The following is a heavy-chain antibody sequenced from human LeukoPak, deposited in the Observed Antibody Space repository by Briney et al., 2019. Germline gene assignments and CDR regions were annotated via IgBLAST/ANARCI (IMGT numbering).Heavy chain of an antibody. CDR1: GYTFTSYY. V-gene: IGHV1-46*01. D-gene: IGHD4-17*01. Sequence: ASVKVPCKASGYTFTSYYMHWVRQAPGQGLEWMGIINPSGGSTSYAQKFQGRVTMTRDTSTSTVYMELSSLRSEDTAVYYCARATGTIYYFDYWGQGTLVTVSS. J-gene: IGHJ4*02. CDR3: ARATGTIYYFDY. CDR2: INPSGGST.